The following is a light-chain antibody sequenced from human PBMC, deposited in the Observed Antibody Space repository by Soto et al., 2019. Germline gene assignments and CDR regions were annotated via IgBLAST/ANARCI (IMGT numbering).Light chain of an antibody. CDR3: QQYYSFPRT. CDR2: AAS. Sequence: DIQVTQSPSTLSGSLGDRVTITCRASQGISSYLAWYQQKPGKAPELLIYAASTLQSGVPSRFSGSRSGTDFTLTISCLQSEDFATYYCQQYYSFPRTFAQGTTVDIK. V-gene: IGKV1-9*01. J-gene: IGKJ1*01. CDR1: QGISSY.